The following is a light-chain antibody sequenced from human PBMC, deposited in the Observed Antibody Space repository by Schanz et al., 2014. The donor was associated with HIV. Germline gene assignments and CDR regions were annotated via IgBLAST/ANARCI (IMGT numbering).Light chain of an antibody. V-gene: IGKV1-5*03. CDR1: QTIGRL. Sequence: DIQMTQSPSTLSASVGDRVTITCRASQTIGRLLAWYQQKPGRAPKLLIYQASILETGVPSRFSGSGSGTSFTLTITSLQPDDFATYYCQQYNSYSPYTFGQGTKLEIK. J-gene: IGKJ2*01. CDR3: QQYNSYSPYT. CDR2: QAS.